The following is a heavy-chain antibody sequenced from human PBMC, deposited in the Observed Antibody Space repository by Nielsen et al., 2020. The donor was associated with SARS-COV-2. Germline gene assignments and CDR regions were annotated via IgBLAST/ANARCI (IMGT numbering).Heavy chain of an antibody. CDR2: IYYSGST. V-gene: IGHV4-59*01. CDR1: GGSISSYY. D-gene: IGHD5-18*01. Sequence: SETLSLTCTVSGGSISSYYWSWIRQPPGKGLEWIGYIYYSGSTNYNPSLKSRATISVDMSKNQLSLKLTSVTAADTAVYYCARSEYSLFYYYMDVWGKGTTVTVSS. J-gene: IGHJ6*03. CDR3: ARSEYSLFYYYMDV.